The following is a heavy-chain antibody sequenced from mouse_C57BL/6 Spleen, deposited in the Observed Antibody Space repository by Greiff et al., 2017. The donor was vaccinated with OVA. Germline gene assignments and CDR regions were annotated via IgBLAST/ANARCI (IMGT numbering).Heavy chain of an antibody. V-gene: IGHV2-2*01. Sequence: VMLVESGPGLVQPSQSLYITCTVSGFSLTSYGVHWVRQSPGKGLEWMGVIWSGGSTDYNAAYISRLSISKDNSKSQVFFKMNSLQADDTAIYYCARNPYGSSYQYYFDYWGQGTTLTVSS. CDR1: GFSLTSYG. CDR3: ARNPYGSSYQYYFDY. J-gene: IGHJ2*01. D-gene: IGHD1-1*01. CDR2: IWSGGST.